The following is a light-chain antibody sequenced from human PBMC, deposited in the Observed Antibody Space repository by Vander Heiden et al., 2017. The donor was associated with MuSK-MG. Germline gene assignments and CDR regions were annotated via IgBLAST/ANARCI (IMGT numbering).Light chain of an antibody. J-gene: IGLJ1*01. Sequence: SSELTQDPAVSVALGQTVRISCQGDSLRTYYASWYQQKPGQAPVLVIYGKNSRPSGIPDRFSGSSSGSSASLTITGTQAEDEADYYCNSQDSSGNCVCGAGTKVT. CDR1: SLRTYY. CDR2: GKN. V-gene: IGLV3-19*01. CDR3: NSQDSSGNCV.